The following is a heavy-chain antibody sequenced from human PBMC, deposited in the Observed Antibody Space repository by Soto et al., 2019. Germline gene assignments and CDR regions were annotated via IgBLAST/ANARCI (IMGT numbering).Heavy chain of an antibody. Sequence: GGSLGLCWVSSGFTFSCYGMHWVGQAPGKGLDWVAVIWYDESNIYYADSVKGRFTISRDNSKNTLFLQMKSLRAEDTAVYYCARDDIPGIAVAIYGMDVWGQGTTVTVSS. CDR3: ARDDIPGIAVAIYGMDV. D-gene: IGHD6-19*01. J-gene: IGHJ6*01. CDR1: GFTFSCYG. V-gene: IGHV3-33*01. CDR2: IWYDESNI.